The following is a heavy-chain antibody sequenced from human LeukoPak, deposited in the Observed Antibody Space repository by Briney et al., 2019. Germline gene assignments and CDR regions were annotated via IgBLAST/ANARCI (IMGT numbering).Heavy chain of an antibody. Sequence: SETLSLTCTVSGGSINSTRYYWGWIRQPPGKGLEWIGSIYYSGDTHYNPSLRSRVTISVDTSKNQFSLRMHSMTAADTSFYYCATGSMTTRYYYYFHMDVWSTGTTVTVSS. J-gene: IGHJ6*03. V-gene: IGHV4-39*01. CDR3: ATGSMTTRYYYYFHMDV. CDR2: IYYSGDT. D-gene: IGHD4-11*01. CDR1: GGSINSTRYY.